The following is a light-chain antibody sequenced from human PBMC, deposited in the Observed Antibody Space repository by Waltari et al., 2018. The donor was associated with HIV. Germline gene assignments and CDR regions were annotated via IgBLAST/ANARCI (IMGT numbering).Light chain of an antibody. J-gene: IGLJ2*01. Sequence: QSALTQPPSVSGSPGMAVTLPCPGVNSDVRGYTYVSWYHQCPGDAPKLIIYDVNKRPSGVPDRFSGSKSGNTASLTISGLQAVDEGEYYCSAYGCISSFVLFGGGTTLSVL. CDR2: DVN. CDR1: NSDVRGYTY. CDR3: SAYGCISSFVL. V-gene: IGLV2-11*01.